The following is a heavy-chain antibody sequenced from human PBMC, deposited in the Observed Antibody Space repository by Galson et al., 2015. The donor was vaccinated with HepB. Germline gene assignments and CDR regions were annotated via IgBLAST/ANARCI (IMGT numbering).Heavy chain of an antibody. D-gene: IGHD3-9*01. CDR2: IKQDGSEK. CDR3: ARHILTAYYFYYTMDV. Sequence: SLRLSCAATGFTFNSYWMTWVRQAPGKGLEWVANIKQDGSEKHYVDSVEGRFTISRDNAKNSLYLQMTSLRTEDTAVYYCARHILTAYYFYYTMDVWGQGTTVTVSS. V-gene: IGHV3-7*01. J-gene: IGHJ6*02. CDR1: GFTFNSYW.